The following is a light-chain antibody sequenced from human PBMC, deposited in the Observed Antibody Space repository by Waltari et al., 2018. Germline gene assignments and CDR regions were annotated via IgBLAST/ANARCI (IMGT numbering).Light chain of an antibody. CDR2: RNH. CDR1: NSNIGSNY. CDR3: AAWDDSLSVWV. J-gene: IGLJ3*02. Sequence: QSVLTQSPSASGAPGQSVTISCSGSNSNIGSNYVYWYQQLPGTAPKVLIYRNHSRPQWFPARFCGSSSDTSSSLAISGLRSEDEADYYCAAWDDSLSVWVFGERTKLTVL. V-gene: IGLV1-47*01.